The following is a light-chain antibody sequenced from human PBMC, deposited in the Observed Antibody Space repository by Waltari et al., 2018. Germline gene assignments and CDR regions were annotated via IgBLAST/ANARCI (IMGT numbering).Light chain of an antibody. CDR3: QQYGSSPVT. V-gene: IGKV3-20*01. CDR2: GAS. CDR1: QSVSSSY. J-gene: IGKJ3*01. Sequence: EIVLTQSPGTLSLSPGERATLSCRASQSVSSSYLAWYQQKPGQAPRLLIYGASSRASGIPDRWSGSGSGTGFTLTISRLEPEDFAVDYCQQYGSSPVTFGPGTKVYIK.